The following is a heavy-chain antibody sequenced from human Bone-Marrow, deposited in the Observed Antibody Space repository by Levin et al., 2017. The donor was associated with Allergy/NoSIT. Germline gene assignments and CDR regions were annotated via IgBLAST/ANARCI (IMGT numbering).Heavy chain of an antibody. CDR2: IIPLVGIP. V-gene: IGHV1-69*04. D-gene: IGHD6-25*01. CDR3: MCLIAAEENDH. J-gene: IGHJ4*02. CDR1: GGTFSNFA. Sequence: RASVKVSCKASGGTFSNFAISWVRQAPGQGLEWIGMIIPLVGIPNYAQKFQGRVTITADKYKSTAYMDLRSLRSEDTAVYYCMCLIAAEENDHWGQGTLVTVSS.